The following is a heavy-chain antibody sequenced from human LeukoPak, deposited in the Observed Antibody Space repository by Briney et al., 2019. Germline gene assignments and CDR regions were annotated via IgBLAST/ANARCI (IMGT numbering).Heavy chain of an antibody. CDR1: GGSISNYY. D-gene: IGHD5-18*01. V-gene: IGHV4-59*08. CDR2: IYYSGST. J-gene: IGHJ4*02. Sequence: PSETLSLTCTVSGGSISNYYWNWIRQPPGKGLEWIGYIYYSGSTNYNPSLKSRVTISVDTSKNQFSLKLSSVTAADTAVYYCARTWYSPAMVNVRWDLAFDYWGQGTLVTVSS. CDR3: ARTWYSPAMVNVRWDLAFDY.